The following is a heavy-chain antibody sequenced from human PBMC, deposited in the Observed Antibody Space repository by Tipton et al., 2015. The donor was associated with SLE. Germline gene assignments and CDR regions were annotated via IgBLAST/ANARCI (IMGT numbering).Heavy chain of an antibody. CDR2: IYSGGST. CDR1: GFTVSSNY. CDR3: ATNKLGLFGDANDY. V-gene: IGHV3-53*05. D-gene: IGHD2-21*02. Sequence: SLRLSCAASGFTVSSNYMSWVRQAPGKGLEWVSVIYSGGSTYYADSVKGRFTISRDYSKNTLYLQMNSLRAEDTAIYYCATNKLGLFGDANDYWGQGTLVTVSS. J-gene: IGHJ4*02.